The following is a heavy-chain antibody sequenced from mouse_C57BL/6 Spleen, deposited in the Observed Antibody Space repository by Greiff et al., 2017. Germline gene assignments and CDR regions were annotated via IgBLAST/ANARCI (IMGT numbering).Heavy chain of an antibody. CDR1: GYTFTSYW. J-gene: IGHJ3*01. CDR2: IHPNSGST. Sequence: QVQLQQPGAELVKPGASVKLSCKASGYTFTSYWMHWVKQRPGQGLAWIGMIHPNSGSTNYNEKFKSKATLTVDKSSSTAYMQLSSLTSEDSAVYYCARADDGYSSFAYWGQGTLVTVSA. D-gene: IGHD2-3*01. CDR3: ARADDGYSSFAY. V-gene: IGHV1-64*01.